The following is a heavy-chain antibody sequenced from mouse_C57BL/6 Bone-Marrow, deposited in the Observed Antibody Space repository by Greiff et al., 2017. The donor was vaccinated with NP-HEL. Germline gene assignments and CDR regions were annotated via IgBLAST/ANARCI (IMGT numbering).Heavy chain of an antibody. D-gene: IGHD1-1*01. CDR1: GYTFTSYW. CDR3: ARSGYYGKDFDY. CDR2: IDPSDSET. J-gene: IGHJ2*01. V-gene: IGHV1-52*01. Sequence: VQLQQSGAELVRPGSSVKLSCKASGYTFTSYWMHWVKQRPIQGLEWIGNIDPSDSETHYNQKFKDKATLTVDKSSSTAYMQLSSLTSEDSAVYYCARSGYYGKDFDYWGQGTTLTVSS.